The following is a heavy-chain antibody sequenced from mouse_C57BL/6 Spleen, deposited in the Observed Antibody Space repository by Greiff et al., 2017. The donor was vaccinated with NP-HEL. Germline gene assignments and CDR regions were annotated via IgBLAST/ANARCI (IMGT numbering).Heavy chain of an antibody. J-gene: IGHJ2*01. CDR1: GYTFTDYN. D-gene: IGHD2-3*01. CDR3: AREGDDGFHFDY. V-gene: IGHV1-18*01. CDR2: INPNNGGT. Sequence: EVQLQESGPELVKPGASVKIPCKASGYTFTDYNMDWVKQSHGKSLEWIGDINPNNGGTIYNQKFKGKATLTVDKSSSTAYMELRSLTSEDTAVYYCAREGDDGFHFDYWGQGTTLTVSS.